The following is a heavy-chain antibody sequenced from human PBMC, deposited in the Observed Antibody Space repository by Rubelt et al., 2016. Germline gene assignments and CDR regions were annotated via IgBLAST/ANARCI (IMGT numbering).Heavy chain of an antibody. CDR1: GGSISSYY. CDR2: IYYSGST. J-gene: IGHJ6*02. CDR3: ARLITGTRSPDSYYYYGMDV. V-gene: IGHV4-59*08. Sequence: QVQLQESGPGLVKPSETLSLTCTVSGGSISSYYWSWLRQPPGKGLEWIGYIYYSGSTNYNPSLKRRVTISVDTSKNQFSLKLSSVTAADTAVYYCARLITGTRSPDSYYYYGMDVWGQGTTVTVSS. D-gene: IGHD1-7*01.